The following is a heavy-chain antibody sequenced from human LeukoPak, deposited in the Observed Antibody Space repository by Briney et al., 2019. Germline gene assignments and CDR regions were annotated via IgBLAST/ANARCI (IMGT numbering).Heavy chain of an antibody. CDR3: ARRLRYSSNYYYYGMDV. CDR1: GGSFSGYY. CDR2: INHSGST. D-gene: IGHD6-13*01. J-gene: IGHJ6*02. Sequence: SETLSLTCAVYGGSFSGYYWSWIRQPPGKGLEWIGEINHSGSTNYNPSLKSRVTISVDTSKNQFSLKLSSVTAADTAVYYCARRLRYSSNYYYYGMDVWGQGTTVTVSS. V-gene: IGHV4-34*01.